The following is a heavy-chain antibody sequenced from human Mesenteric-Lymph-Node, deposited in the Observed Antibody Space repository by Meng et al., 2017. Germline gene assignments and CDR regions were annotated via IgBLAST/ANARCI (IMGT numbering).Heavy chain of an antibody. CDR1: GGSFSGYY. D-gene: IGHD3-10*01. CDR3: ARDTYYYASGNIAPFDY. CDR2: INHSGST. J-gene: IGHJ4*02. Sequence: SETLSLTCAVYGGSFSGYYWSWIRQPPGKGLEWIGEINHSGSTNYNPSLKSRVTISVDTSKNQFSLKLSSVTAADTASYYCARDTYYYASGNIAPFDYWGQGTLVTVSS. V-gene: IGHV4-34*01.